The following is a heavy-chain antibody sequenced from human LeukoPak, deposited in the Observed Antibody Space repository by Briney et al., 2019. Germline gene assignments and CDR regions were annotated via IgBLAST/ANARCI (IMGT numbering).Heavy chain of an antibody. J-gene: IGHJ4*02. CDR2: IYYSGST. CDR3: ARHPALYYFDS. CDR1: GGSISSSSYS. V-gene: IGHV4-39*01. D-gene: IGHD6-25*01. Sequence: TSETLSLTCTVSGGSISSSSYSWGWIRQPPGKGLEWIGSIYYSGSTYHNPPLTSPVTISVCTSKNQFSLERSTVTDADTAVYYCARHPALYYFDSWGQGTLVTVSS.